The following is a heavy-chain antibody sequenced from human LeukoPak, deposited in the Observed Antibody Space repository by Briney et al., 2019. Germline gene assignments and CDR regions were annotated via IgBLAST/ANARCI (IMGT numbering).Heavy chain of an antibody. V-gene: IGHV1-18*04. CDR2: ISAYNGNT. J-gene: IGHJ4*02. D-gene: IGHD3-22*01. CDR3: AREIYYYDSSGYYYAPTPYFDY. CDR1: GYTFTDYY. Sequence: ASVKVSCKVSGYTFTDYYMHWVQQAPGQGLEWMGWISAYNGNTNYAQKLQGRVTMTTDTSTSTAYMELRSLRSDDTAVYYCAREIYYYDSSGYYYAPTPYFDYWGQGTLVTVSS.